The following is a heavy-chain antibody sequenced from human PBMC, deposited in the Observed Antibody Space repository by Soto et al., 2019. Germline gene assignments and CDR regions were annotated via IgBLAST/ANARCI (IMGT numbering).Heavy chain of an antibody. Sequence: GGSLRLSCAASGFTFSSYSMNWVRQAPGKGLEWVSSISSSSSYIYYADSVKGRFTISRDNAKNSLYLQMNSLRAEDTAVYYCARDRFGELFPYMDVWGKGTTVTVSS. J-gene: IGHJ6*03. CDR2: ISSSSSYI. V-gene: IGHV3-21*01. D-gene: IGHD3-10*01. CDR3: ARDRFGELFPYMDV. CDR1: GFTFSSYS.